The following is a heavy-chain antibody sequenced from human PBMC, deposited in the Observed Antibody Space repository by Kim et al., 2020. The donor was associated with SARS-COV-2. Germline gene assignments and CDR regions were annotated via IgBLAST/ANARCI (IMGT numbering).Heavy chain of an antibody. D-gene: IGHD3-10*01. V-gene: IGHV4-34*01. CDR3: ASGIIAMVRGVPVNWFDP. CDR2: INHSGST. J-gene: IGHJ5*02. CDR1: GGSLSGYY. Sequence: SETLSLTCAVYGGSLSGYYWSWIRQPPGKGLEWIGDINHSGSTNYNPSLKSRVTISVDTSKNQFSLRLSSVTAADTAVYYCASGIIAMVRGVPVNWFDPWGQGTLVTVSS.